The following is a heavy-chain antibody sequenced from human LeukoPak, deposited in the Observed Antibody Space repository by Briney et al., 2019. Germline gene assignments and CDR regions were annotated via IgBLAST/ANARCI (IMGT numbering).Heavy chain of an antibody. J-gene: IGHJ4*02. D-gene: IGHD3-10*01. V-gene: IGHV3-23*01. CDR2: ISGTGNRT. CDR1: GFTFSSYA. Sequence: GGSLRLSCAASGFTFSSYAMGWVRQAPGKVLEWVSAISGTGNRTYYADSVKGRFTISRDNSKNTLYLQMNSLKTEDTAVYYCTGNYYGSGSYADFDYWGQGTLVTVSS. CDR3: TGNYYGSGSYADFDY.